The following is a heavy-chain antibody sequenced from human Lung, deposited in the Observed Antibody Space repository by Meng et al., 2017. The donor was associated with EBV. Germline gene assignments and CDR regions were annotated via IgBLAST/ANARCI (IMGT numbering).Heavy chain of an antibody. CDR2: IYDSGST. J-gene: IGHJ5*02. CDR3: AREYSSSSGLPGP. V-gene: IGHV4-30-4*08. Sequence: QVQLQGSGPGLVNPPQTLSLPCTVSGGSIRFGDYSWSWIRQPPGKGLEWIGYIYDSGSTSYNPSLMSRVTISVDTSRNQFALKLTSVTAADTAVYYCAREYSSSSGLPGPWGQGTLVTVAS. D-gene: IGHD6-6*01. CDR1: GGSIRFGDYS.